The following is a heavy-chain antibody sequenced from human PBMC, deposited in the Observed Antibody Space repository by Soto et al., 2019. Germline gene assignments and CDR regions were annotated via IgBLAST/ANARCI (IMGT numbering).Heavy chain of an antibody. V-gene: IGHV1-18*04. CDR3: ARVSGYYYYYGMDV. J-gene: IGHJ6*02. CDR1: VYTFTSYG. Sequence: ASLKVACKASVYTFTSYGISWVRQAPGQGLEWMGWISAYNGNTNYAQKLQGRVTMTTDTSTSTAYMELRSLRSDDTAVYYCARVSGYYYYYGMDVWGQGTTVTV. CDR2: ISAYNGNT.